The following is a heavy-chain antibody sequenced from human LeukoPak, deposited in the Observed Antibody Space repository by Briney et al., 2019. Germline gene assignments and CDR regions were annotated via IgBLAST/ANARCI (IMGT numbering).Heavy chain of an antibody. CDR3: ARDSSAAY. Sequence: PGGSLRLSCAASGFIFSTSWMSWVRQAPGKGLEWVANIKRDGSKKYYVDSVKGRFTISRDNAKNSLYLQMNSLRAEDTAVYYCARDSSAAYWGQGTLVTVSS. J-gene: IGHJ4*02. CDR2: IKRDGSKK. CDR1: GFIFSTSW. V-gene: IGHV3-7*01. D-gene: IGHD2-15*01.